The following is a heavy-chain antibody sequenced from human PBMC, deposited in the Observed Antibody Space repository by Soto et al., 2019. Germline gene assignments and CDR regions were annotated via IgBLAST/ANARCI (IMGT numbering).Heavy chain of an antibody. Sequence: EVQLVQSGAEVKKPGESLKISCKGSGYSFTSYWIGWVRQMPGKGLEWMGIIYPGDSDTRYSPSFEGQVTISADKSISTAYLQWSSLKASDTAMYYCARHREWGGSPDAFDIWGQGTMVTVSS. CDR1: GYSFTSYW. J-gene: IGHJ3*02. CDR2: IYPGDSDT. D-gene: IGHD3-16*01. V-gene: IGHV5-51*01. CDR3: ARHREWGGSPDAFDI.